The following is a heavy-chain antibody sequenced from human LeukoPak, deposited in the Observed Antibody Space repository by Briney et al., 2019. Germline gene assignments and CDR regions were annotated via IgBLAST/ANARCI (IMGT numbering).Heavy chain of an antibody. CDR3: AKDSGYYYFDY. CDR2: ISGSSYYI. CDR1: GFTFSSYS. V-gene: IGHV3-21*04. J-gene: IGHJ4*02. Sequence: VGSLRLSCAASGFTFSSYSMNWVRQAPGKGLEWVSSISGSSYYIYYADSVKGRFTISRDNAKNTLYLQLNSLRAEDTAVYYCAKDSGYYYFDYWGQGTLVTVSS. D-gene: IGHD3-22*01.